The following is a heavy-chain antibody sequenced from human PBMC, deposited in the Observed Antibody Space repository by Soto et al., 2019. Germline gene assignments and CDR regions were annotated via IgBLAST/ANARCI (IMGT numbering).Heavy chain of an antibody. V-gene: IGHV3-64*01. CDR1: GFSLSNTA. J-gene: IGHJ6*03. CDR3: ARRAGGERNYYHYYIDV. CDR2: ISYDAINT. D-gene: IGHD3-10*01. Sequence: EVPLVESGGGLVQPGGSLRLSCAASGFSLSNTAMHWVRQAPGKGLEHVSAISYDAINTYYAKSVRGRFTISRDDSKNTLFLQMGGLRPEDMAVYYCARRAGGERNYYHYYIDVWGKGTTVTVSS.